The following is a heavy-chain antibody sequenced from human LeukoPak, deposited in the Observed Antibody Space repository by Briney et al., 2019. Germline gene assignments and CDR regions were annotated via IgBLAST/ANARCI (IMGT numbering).Heavy chain of an antibody. CDR3: AINFRSAYYFFDF. J-gene: IGHJ4*02. D-gene: IGHD3-3*01. Sequence: GGSPRLSCAASGFTVSSNYMSWVRQAPGKGLEWVSVIYSGGRTYYTDSVKGRFTISRDNSKNALYLQMNSLRAEDTAVYYCAINFRSAYYFFDFWGQGILVTVSS. CDR1: GFTVSSNY. V-gene: IGHV3-53*01. CDR2: IYSGGRT.